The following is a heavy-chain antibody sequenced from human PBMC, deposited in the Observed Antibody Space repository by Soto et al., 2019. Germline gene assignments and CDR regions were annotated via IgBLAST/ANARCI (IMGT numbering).Heavy chain of an antibody. V-gene: IGHV1-69*13. D-gene: IGHD3-3*01. CDR3: ARGSQLRFLEWSDL. CDR2: IIPIFGTA. J-gene: IGHJ6*02. CDR1: GGTFSSYA. Sequence: VASVKVSCKASGGTFSSYAISWVRQAPGQGLEWMGGIIPIFGTANYAQKFQGRVTITADESTSTAYMELSSLRSEDTAVYYCARGSQLRFLEWSDLWGQGTTVTVSS.